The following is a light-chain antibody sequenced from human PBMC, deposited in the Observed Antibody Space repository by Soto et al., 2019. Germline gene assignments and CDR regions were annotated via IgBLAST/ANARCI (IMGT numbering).Light chain of an antibody. J-gene: IGKJ2*01. CDR3: QEDGSSLST. Sequence: EIVLTQSPGTLSLSPGERATLSCRASQSVSSSYLAWYQQKPGQAPRLLIYGASSRATGIPARFSGSGSGTDFTLTISSSEPEAFPGDYCQEDGSSLSTFGQGTTLEIK. CDR1: QSVSSSY. CDR2: GAS. V-gene: IGKV3-20*01.